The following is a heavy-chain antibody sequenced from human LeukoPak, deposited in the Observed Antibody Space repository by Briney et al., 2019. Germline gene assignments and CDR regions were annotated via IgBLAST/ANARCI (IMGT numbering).Heavy chain of an antibody. Sequence: GGSLRLSCAASGFTFSSYAMSWVRQAPGKGLEWVSAISGSGGSTYYADSVKGRFTISRDNSKNTLYLQMNSLRAEDTAVYYCAKGAVAQLWFPDNWFDPWGQGTLVTVSS. J-gene: IGHJ5*02. V-gene: IGHV3-23*01. CDR3: AKGAVAQLWFPDNWFDP. CDR2: ISGSGGST. CDR1: GFTFSSYA. D-gene: IGHD5-18*01.